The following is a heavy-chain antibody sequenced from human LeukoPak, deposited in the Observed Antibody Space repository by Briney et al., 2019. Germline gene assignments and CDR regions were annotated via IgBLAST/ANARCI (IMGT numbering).Heavy chain of an antibody. Sequence: SETLSLTCTVSGGSISSYYWSWIRQPPGKGLEWIGYIYYSGSTNYNPSLKSRVTISVDTSKNPFSLKLSSVTAADTAVYYCARHFDYYDSYYFDYWGQGTLVTVSS. V-gene: IGHV4-59*08. CDR3: ARHFDYYDSYYFDY. CDR1: GGSISSYY. J-gene: IGHJ4*02. CDR2: IYYSGST. D-gene: IGHD3-22*01.